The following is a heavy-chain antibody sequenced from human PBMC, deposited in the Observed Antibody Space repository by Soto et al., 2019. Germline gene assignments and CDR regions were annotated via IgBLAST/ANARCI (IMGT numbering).Heavy chain of an antibody. CDR3: ARDRAEWELLLSVSLSSFDY. D-gene: IGHD1-26*01. J-gene: IGHJ4*02. CDR1: GFTFSSYS. V-gene: IGHV3-48*01. Sequence: GSLRLSCAASGFTFSSYSMNWVRQAPGKGLEWVSYISSSSSTIYYADSVKGRFTISRDNSKNTLYLKMNSLRAEDTAVYYCARDRAEWELLLSVSLSSFDYWGQGTLVTVSS. CDR2: ISSSSSTI.